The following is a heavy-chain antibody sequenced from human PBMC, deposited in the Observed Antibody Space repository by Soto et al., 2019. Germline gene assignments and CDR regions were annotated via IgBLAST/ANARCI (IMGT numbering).Heavy chain of an antibody. CDR3: ARLETTVTYGHRYYYGMDV. V-gene: IGHV4-34*01. CDR1: GGSFSGYY. D-gene: IGHD4-4*01. CDR2: INHSGST. Sequence: QVQLQQWGAGLLKPSKTLSLTCAVYGGSFSGYYWSWIRQPPGKGLEWIGEINHSGSTNYNPSLKSRVTISVDTSKNQFSLKLSSVTAADTAVYYCARLETTVTYGHRYYYGMDVWGQGTTVTVSS. J-gene: IGHJ6*02.